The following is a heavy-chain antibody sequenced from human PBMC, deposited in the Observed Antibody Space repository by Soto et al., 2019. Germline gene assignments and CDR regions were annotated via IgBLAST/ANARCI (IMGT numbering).Heavy chain of an antibody. Sequence: QVQLVQSGAEVRKPGASVKVSCEASGYTFPSYDIYWVRQATGQGLEWMGWMNPNTGNSGYAQKFQGRVTMTIDTSISTAHMELSSLRSDDTAVYYCARRAETNGWNGFGADKYYFDFWGQGTLVTVSS. CDR3: ARRAETNGWNGFGADKYYFDF. D-gene: IGHD1-1*01. V-gene: IGHV1-8*01. CDR2: MNPNTGNS. CDR1: GYTFPSYD. J-gene: IGHJ4*02.